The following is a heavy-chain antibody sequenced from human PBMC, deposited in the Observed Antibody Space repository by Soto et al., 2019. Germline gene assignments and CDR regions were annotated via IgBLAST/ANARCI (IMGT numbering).Heavy chain of an antibody. CDR1: GYTFTSYA. CDR2: INAGNGNT. D-gene: IGHD3-9*01. V-gene: IGHV1-3*01. CDR3: ARDQYYDILTGYSYNWFGP. J-gene: IGHJ5*02. Sequence: DSVKVSCKASGYTFTSYAMHWVRQAPGQRLEWMGWINAGNGNTKYSQKFQGRVTITRDTSASTAYMELSSLRSEDTAVYYCARDQYYDILTGYSYNWFGPWRQRPLVTVSS.